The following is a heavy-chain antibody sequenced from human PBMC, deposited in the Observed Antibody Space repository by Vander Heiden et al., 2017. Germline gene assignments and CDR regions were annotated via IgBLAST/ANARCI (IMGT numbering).Heavy chain of an antibody. J-gene: IGHJ4*02. CDR2: ISGSGGST. CDR3: GKGPLDY. Sequence: MSWVRQAPGKGLEWVSAISGSGGSTYYADSVKGRFTISRDNSKNTLYLQMNSLRAEDTAVYYCGKGPLDYWGQGTLVTVSS. V-gene: IGHV3-23*01.